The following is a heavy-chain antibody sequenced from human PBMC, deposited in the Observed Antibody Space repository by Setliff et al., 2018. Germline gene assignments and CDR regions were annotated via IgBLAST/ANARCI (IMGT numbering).Heavy chain of an antibody. CDR2: IRRKGDSYAT. V-gene: IGHV3-73*01. Sequence: GSLRLSCAASGFTFSGSAMHWVRQASGKGLEWVGRIRRKGDSYATAYAASVKGRFTISRDDSKNMAYLQMNSLKIEDTAVYYCSAVLNGDYFDYWGQGTLVTVSS. D-gene: IGHD4-17*01. CDR3: SAVLNGDYFDY. CDR1: GFTFSGSA. J-gene: IGHJ4*02.